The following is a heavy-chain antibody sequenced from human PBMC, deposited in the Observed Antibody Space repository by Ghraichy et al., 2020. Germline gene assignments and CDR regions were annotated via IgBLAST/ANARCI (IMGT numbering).Heavy chain of an antibody. CDR3: AKGGSSSSGWGHDDY. D-gene: IGHD6-6*01. V-gene: IGHV3-23*01. Sequence: GGSLRLSCAASGFSFGDYAMTWVRQPPGKGLEWVSTLNGRGDATYYADSVKGRFAISRDNPKSSLYLQMDSLRAEDTAVYYCAKGGSSSSGWGHDDYWGQGTRVTVSS. CDR2: LNGRGDAT. J-gene: IGHJ4*02. CDR1: GFSFGDYA.